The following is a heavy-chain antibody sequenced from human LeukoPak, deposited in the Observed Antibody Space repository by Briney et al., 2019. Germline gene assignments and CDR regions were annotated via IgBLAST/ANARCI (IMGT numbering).Heavy chain of an antibody. Sequence: SVKVSCRASGGTFSSYAISWVRQAPGQGLEWMGGIIPIFGTANYAQKFQGRVTITADESTSTAYMELSSLRSEDTAVYYCAREGESTNWYYFDYWGQGTLVTVSS. D-gene: IGHD2-8*01. CDR2: IIPIFGTA. V-gene: IGHV1-69*13. CDR3: AREGESTNWYYFDY. J-gene: IGHJ4*02. CDR1: GGTFSSYA.